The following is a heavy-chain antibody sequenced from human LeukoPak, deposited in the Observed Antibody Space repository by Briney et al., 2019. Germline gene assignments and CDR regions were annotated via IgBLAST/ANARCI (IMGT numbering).Heavy chain of an antibody. J-gene: IGHJ6*03. CDR1: GGSISSSSYY. V-gene: IGHV4-39*07. CDR2: IYYGGRT. Sequence: SETLSLTCTVSGGSISSSSYYWGWIRQPPGKGLEWIGSIYYGGRTNYNPSLKSRVTISVDTSKNQFSLKLSAVTAADTAVYYCARETSQKGAHYMDVWGKGTTVTIFS. CDR3: ARETSQKGAHYMDV. D-gene: IGHD3-16*01.